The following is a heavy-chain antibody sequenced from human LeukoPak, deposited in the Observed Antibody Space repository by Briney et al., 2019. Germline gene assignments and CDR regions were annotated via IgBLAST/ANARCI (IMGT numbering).Heavy chain of an antibody. J-gene: IGHJ4*02. V-gene: IGHV4-61*02. CDR1: GGSISSGSFY. D-gene: IGHD3-3*01. CDR2: IHHSGSI. CDR3: ARAFGVVIYFDY. Sequence: SQTLSLTCTVSGGSISSGSFYWSWIRQPAGKGLEWIGSIHHSGSIYNNPSLKSRVTISVDTSKSQFSLKLSSVTAADTAVYYCARAFGVVIYFDYWGQGTLVTVSS.